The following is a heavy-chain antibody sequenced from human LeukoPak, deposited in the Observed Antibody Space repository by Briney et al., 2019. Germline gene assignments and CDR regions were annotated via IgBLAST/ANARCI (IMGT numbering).Heavy chain of an antibody. J-gene: IGHJ4*02. CDR2: TNSDGSIT. Sequence: PGGSLRLSCAASEFTFSNYWMHWVRQAPGKGLVWVSRTNSDGSITSHADSVKGRFTISRDNAKNTLYLQMNSLRAEDTAVYYCARERAAADDSLDYWGQGTLVTVSS. CDR3: ARERAAADDSLDY. D-gene: IGHD6-13*01. CDR1: EFTFSNYW. V-gene: IGHV3-74*01.